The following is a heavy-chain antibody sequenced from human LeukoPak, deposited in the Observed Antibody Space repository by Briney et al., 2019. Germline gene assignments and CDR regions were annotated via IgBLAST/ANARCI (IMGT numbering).Heavy chain of an antibody. CDR2: IYSGGST. V-gene: IGHV3-53*01. CDR1: GFTFSSYA. J-gene: IGHJ3*02. D-gene: IGHD6-13*01. Sequence: GGYLRLSCAASGFTFSSYAMSWVRQAPGKGLEWVSVIYSGGSTYYADSVKGRFTISRDNSKNTLYLQMNSLRAEDTAVYYCASNGIAAANDAFDIWGQGTMVTVSS. CDR3: ASNGIAAANDAFDI.